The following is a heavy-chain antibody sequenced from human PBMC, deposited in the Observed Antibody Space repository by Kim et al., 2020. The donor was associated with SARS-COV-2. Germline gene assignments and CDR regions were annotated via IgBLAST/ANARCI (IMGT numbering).Heavy chain of an antibody. CDR1: GYTFTSYY. J-gene: IGHJ4*02. D-gene: IGHD3-22*01. V-gene: IGHV1-46*01. Sequence: ASVKVSCKASGYTFTSYYMHWVRQAPGQGLEWMGIINPSGGSTSYAQKFQGRVTMTRDTSTSTVYMELSSLRSEDTAVYYCASGGGVYYYDSSRRGEIDYWGQGTLVTVSS. CDR2: INPSGGST. CDR3: ASGGGVYYYDSSRRGEIDY.